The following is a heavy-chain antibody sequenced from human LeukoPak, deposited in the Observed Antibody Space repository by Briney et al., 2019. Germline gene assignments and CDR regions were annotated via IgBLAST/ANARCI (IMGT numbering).Heavy chain of an antibody. CDR1: GGSLSSGDYY. CDR2: IYYSGSD. J-gene: IGHJ3*02. CDR3: ARAKPASYYDFWSGYSIDAFDI. D-gene: IGHD3-3*01. Sequence: SETLSLTCTVSGGSLSSGDYYWIWIRQPPGKGLEWIRYIYYSGSDYYNTSLKSRVTISVDTSKNQFSLKLSSVTAANTAVYYCARAKPASYYDFWSGYSIDAFDIWGQGTMVTVSS. V-gene: IGHV4-30-4*01.